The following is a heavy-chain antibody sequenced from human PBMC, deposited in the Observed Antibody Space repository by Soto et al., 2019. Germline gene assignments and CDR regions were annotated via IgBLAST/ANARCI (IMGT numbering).Heavy chain of an antibody. CDR2: IYYSGST. CDR1: GGSISSGGYY. D-gene: IGHD3-22*01. CDR3: ARDRGITMIVVAPTPYYYGMDV. V-gene: IGHV4-31*03. J-gene: IGHJ6*02. Sequence: SETLSLTCTVSGGSISSGGYYWSWIRQHPGKGLEWIGYIYYSGSTYYNPSLKSRVTISVDTSKNQFSLKLSSVTAADTAVYYCARDRGITMIVVAPTPYYYGMDVWGQGTTVTVSS.